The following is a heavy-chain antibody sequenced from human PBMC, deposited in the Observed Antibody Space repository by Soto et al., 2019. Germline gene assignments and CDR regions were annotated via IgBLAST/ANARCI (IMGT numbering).Heavy chain of an antibody. CDR1: GYSFTIYW. CDR3: AVDPYYYYYGMDV. Sequence: GESVKISCKGSGYSFTIYWISWVLQMPWKGLEWMGRIDPSDSYTNYSPSFQGHVTISADKSISTAYLQWSSLKASDTAMYYCAVDPYYYYYGMDVWGQGTTVTVSS. J-gene: IGHJ6*02. V-gene: IGHV5-10-1*01. CDR2: IDPSDSYT.